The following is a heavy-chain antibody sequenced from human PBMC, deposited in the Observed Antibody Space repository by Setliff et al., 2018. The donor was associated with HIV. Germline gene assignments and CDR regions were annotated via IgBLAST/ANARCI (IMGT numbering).Heavy chain of an antibody. CDR2: TYYSGST. J-gene: IGHJ3*02. CDR3: ASLYNWNPRGGVGGAFDI. V-gene: IGHV4-39*07. CDR1: GGSISSSSYY. Sequence: LSLTCTVSGGSISSSSYYWGWIRQPPGKGLEWIGSTYYSGSTYYNPSLKSRVTILVDTSKKQLSLKMSSVTAADTAVYYCASLYNWNPRGGVGGAFDIWGQGTMVTVSS. D-gene: IGHD1-20*01.